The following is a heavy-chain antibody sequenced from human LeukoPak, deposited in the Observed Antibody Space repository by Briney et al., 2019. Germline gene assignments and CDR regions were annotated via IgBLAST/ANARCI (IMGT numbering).Heavy chain of an antibody. CDR2: ISAYNGNT. V-gene: IGHV1-18*01. J-gene: IGHJ4*02. D-gene: IGHD6-6*01. CDR3: ARDSSSPGFDY. CDR1: GYTFTSYG. Sequence: ASVTVSCKASGYTFTSYGISWVRQAHGQGLEWMGWISAYNGNTNYAQKLQGRVTMTSDTSTSTAYMELRSLRSDDTAVYYCARDSSSPGFDYWGQGTLVTVSS.